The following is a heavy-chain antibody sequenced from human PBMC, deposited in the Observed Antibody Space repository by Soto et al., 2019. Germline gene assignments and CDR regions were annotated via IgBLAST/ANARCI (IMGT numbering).Heavy chain of an antibody. D-gene: IGHD3-16*01. CDR1: GGSISSYY. J-gene: IGHJ4*02. CDR3: ARGASWGEYFDY. V-gene: IGHV4-59*08. CDR2: IYYSGST. Sequence: SETLSLTCTVSGGSISSYYWSWIRQPPGKGLEWIGDIYYSGSTNYNPSLQSRVTISVDTSKNQFSLKLSSVTAADTAVYYCARGASWGEYFDYWGQGTRVTVSS.